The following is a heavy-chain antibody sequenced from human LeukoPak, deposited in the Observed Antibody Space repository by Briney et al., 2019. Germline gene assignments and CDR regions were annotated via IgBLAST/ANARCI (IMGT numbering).Heavy chain of an antibody. Sequence: PGGSLRLSCAASGFTFIDYAMSWVRQAQGKGLEWVSGISGGGASTYYADSVKGRFTNSRDNSKNTMYLQMSSLRAEDTALYYCAKDVRSVATIIANWGQGTLVTVSS. CDR2: ISGGGAST. J-gene: IGHJ4*02. CDR1: GFTFIDYA. V-gene: IGHV3-23*01. CDR3: AKDVRSVATIIAN. D-gene: IGHD5-12*01.